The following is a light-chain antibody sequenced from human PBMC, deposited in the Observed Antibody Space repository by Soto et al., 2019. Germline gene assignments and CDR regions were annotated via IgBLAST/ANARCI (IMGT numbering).Light chain of an antibody. Sequence: QSVLTQAPSVSGTPGQRVTIPCSGSISNIGRNSVNWYQHLPGTAPKLLTHGNNHRPSGVPDRFSGSKSGTSASLAISGLQPEDEADYCCAAWDDSLNEYVFGDGTKGNVI. CDR3: AAWDDSLNEYV. CDR2: GNN. J-gene: IGLJ1*01. CDR1: ISNIGRNS. V-gene: IGLV1-44*01.